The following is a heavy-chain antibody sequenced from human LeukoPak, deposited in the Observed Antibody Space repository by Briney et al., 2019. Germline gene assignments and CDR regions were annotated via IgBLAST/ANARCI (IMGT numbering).Heavy chain of an antibody. CDR3: ATVDGDTPHVRPFDP. CDR2: VDPEDGKT. V-gene: IGHV1-69-2*01. D-gene: IGHD5-18*01. Sequence: ASVKVSCKASGYTFTDYYMQWVQQAPGKGLKWMGRVDPEDGKTIYAENFRGRLTITADTSTDTVYMELSSLRSEDTAVYYCATVDGDTPHVRPFDPWGQGTLVTVSS. J-gene: IGHJ5*02. CDR1: GYTFTDYY.